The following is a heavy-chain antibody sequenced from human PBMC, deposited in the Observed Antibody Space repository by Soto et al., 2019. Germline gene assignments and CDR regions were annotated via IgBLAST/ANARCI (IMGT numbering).Heavy chain of an antibody. V-gene: IGHV5-51*01. CDR2: IYPGDSDT. CDR1: GYSFTSYW. D-gene: IGHD2-2*01. J-gene: IGHJ4*02. Sequence: GESLKISCKGSGYSFTSYWIGWVRQMPGKGLEWMGIIYPGDSDTRYSPSFQGQVTISADKSISTAYLQWSSLKASDTAMYYCARRGRSTSCYVGGTDPGCIDYWGQGTLVTVSS. CDR3: ARRGRSTSCYVGGTDPGCIDY.